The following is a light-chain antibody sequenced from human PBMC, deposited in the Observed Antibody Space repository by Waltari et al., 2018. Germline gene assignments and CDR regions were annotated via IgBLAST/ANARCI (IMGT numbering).Light chain of an antibody. CDR3: HARKGSDNQVV. V-gene: IGLV3-19*01. CDR1: SLRTSY. J-gene: IGLJ3*02. CDR2: GKD. Sequence: SSELTQGPAVSVALGQTVKITCQGDSLRTSYASWYQVKPGQAPVLVLFGKDKRPSGIPDRIAEDTSGTTACVTITGGQAEDEADYYCHARKGSDNQVVFGGGTKLTVL.